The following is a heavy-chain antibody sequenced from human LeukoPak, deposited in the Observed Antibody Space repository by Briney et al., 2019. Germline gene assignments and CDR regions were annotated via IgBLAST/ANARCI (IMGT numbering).Heavy chain of an antibody. CDR3: AREAWELRSFDY. Sequence: GGSLRLSCAASGFTFSSYSMNWVRQAPGKGLEWVSSISSSSSYIYYADSVKGRFTISRDNAKNSLYLQMNSLRAEDTAVYYCAREAWELRSFDYWGQGTLVTVSS. J-gene: IGHJ4*02. V-gene: IGHV3-21*01. CDR2: ISSSSSYI. D-gene: IGHD1-26*01. CDR1: GFTFSSYS.